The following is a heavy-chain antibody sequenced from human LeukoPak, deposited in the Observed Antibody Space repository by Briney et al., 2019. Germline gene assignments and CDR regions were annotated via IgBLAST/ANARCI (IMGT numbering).Heavy chain of an antibody. Sequence: QPGGSLRLSCAASGFTFSTYWMHWVRQAPGKGLVWVSRINTDGTSTNYADSVKGRFTISRDNARNSLFLQMNSLRDEDTAVYYCVRKFDYWGQGTLVTVSS. CDR1: GFTFSTYW. CDR2: INTDGTST. J-gene: IGHJ4*02. V-gene: IGHV3-74*01. CDR3: VRKFDY.